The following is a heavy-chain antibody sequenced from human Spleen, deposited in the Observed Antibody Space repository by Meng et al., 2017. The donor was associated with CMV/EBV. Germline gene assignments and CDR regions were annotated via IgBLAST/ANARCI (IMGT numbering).Heavy chain of an antibody. Sequence: GSLRLSCAASGFTVSSNHMSWVRQALGKGLEWVSVIYSGGSTYYVDSVKGRFTISRDSSKNMLYLQMNSLRAEDTAVYYCAVWGGTGAFDIWGQGTKVTVSS. CDR2: IYSGGST. CDR1: GFTVSSNH. V-gene: IGHV3-66*01. J-gene: IGHJ3*02. CDR3: AVWGGTGAFDI. D-gene: IGHD3/OR15-3a*01.